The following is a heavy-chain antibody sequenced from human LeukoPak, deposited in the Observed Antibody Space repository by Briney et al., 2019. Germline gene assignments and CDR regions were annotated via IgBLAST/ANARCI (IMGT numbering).Heavy chain of an antibody. CDR3: ARELNYYDSSGYYSVHYYYMDV. CDR2: IYTSGST. Sequence: PSETLSLTCTVSGGSISSYYWSWIRQPAGKGLEWIGRIYTSGSTNYNPSLKSRVTMSVDTSKNQFSLKLSSVTAADTAVYYCARELNYYDSSGYYSVHYYYMDVWGKGTTVTVSS. D-gene: IGHD3-22*01. CDR1: GGSISSYY. V-gene: IGHV4-4*07. J-gene: IGHJ6*03.